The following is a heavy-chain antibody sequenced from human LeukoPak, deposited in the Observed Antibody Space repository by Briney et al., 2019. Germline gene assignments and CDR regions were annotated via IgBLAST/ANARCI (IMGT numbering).Heavy chain of an antibody. D-gene: IGHD3-16*02. V-gene: IGHV3-7*01. CDR1: GFTFSSYW. CDR2: IKQDGSEK. CDR3: ARDGDYDYVWGSYRYPPFDY. J-gene: IGHJ4*02. Sequence: GGSLRLSCAASGFTFSSYWMSWVRQAPGKGLEWVANIKQDGSEKYYVDSVKGRFTISRDNAKNSLYLQMNSLRAEDTAVYYCARDGDYDYVWGSYRYPPFDYWGQGTLVTVSS.